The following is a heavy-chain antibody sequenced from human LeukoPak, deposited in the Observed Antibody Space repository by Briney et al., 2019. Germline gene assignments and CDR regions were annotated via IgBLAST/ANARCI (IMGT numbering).Heavy chain of an antibody. CDR1: GFTFSSYA. J-gene: IGHJ4*02. V-gene: IGHV3-23*01. CDR3: AKVWGYYDSSGYYGTAFDY. D-gene: IGHD3-22*01. Sequence: AGGSLRLSCAASGFTFSSYAMSWVRQAPGKGLEGVSAISGSGGSTYYADSVKGRFTISRDNSKNTLYLQMNSLRAEDTAVYYCAKVWGYYDSSGYYGTAFDYWGQGTLVTVSS. CDR2: ISGSGGST.